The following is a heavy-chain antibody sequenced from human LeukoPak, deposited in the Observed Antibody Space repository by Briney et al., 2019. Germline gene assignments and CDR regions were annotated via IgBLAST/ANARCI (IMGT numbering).Heavy chain of an antibody. J-gene: IGHJ4*02. CDR1: GFIFSNYA. CDR3: ALDFTPEWFDIH. Sequence: PGGSLRLSSAASGFIFSNYAMSWVRQAPGKGLEWVSVISGSGGSTYYADSVKGRFTISRDNSKNTVYLQMNSLRADDTAVYYCALDFTPEWFDIHWGQGTLVTVSS. D-gene: IGHD3-3*01. V-gene: IGHV3-23*01. CDR2: ISGSGGST.